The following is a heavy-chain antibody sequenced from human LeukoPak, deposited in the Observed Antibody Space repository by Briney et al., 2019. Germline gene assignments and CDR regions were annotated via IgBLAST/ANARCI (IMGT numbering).Heavy chain of an antibody. CDR1: GGTFSSYA. CDR3: SRGESSWVAGGNYFDY. D-gene: IGHD6-13*01. Sequence: GASVKVSCKASGGTFSSYAISWVRQAPGQGLEWMGRIIPILGIANYAQKFQGRVTITADKSTSTAYMELSSLRSEDTAVYYCSRGESSWVAGGNYFDYWGQGTLVTVSS. CDR2: IIPILGIA. J-gene: IGHJ4*02. V-gene: IGHV1-69*04.